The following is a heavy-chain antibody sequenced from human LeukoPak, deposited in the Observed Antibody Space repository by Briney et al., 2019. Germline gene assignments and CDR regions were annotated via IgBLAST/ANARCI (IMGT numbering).Heavy chain of an antibody. V-gene: IGHV4-4*02. CDR1: GGSISNTNW. CDR2: VNLQGST. J-gene: IGHJ4*02. Sequence: PSETLSPTCGVSGGSISNTNWWTWVRQPPEKGLEWIGEVNLQGSTNYNPSLKSRVAISVDKSENHISLKLTSVTAADTAVYYCAREGGPYRPLDYSGQGTLVTVAS. CDR3: AREGGPYRPLDY.